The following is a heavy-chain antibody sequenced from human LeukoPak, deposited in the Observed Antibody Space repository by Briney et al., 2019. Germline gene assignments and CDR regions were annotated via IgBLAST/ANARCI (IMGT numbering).Heavy chain of an antibody. V-gene: IGHV4-59*01. CDR1: GGSISSYY. J-gene: IGHJ5*02. CDR2: IYYSGST. D-gene: IGHD3-3*01. Sequence: PSETLSLTCTVSGGSISSYYWSWLRQPPGKGLEWIGYIYYSGSTNYNPSLKSRVTISVDTSKNQFSLKLSSVTAADTAVYYCARVTGPYDFWSGFDPWGQGTLVTVSS. CDR3: ARVTGPYDFWSGFDP.